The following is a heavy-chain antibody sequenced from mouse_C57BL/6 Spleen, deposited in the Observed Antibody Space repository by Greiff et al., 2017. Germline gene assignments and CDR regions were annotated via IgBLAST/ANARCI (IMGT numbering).Heavy chain of an antibody. Sequence: QVQLQQSGAELVKPGASVKLSCKASGYTFTEYTIHWVKQRPGQGLEWIGWFYPGSGSIKYNEKFKDKATLTADKSSSTDYMELSRLTSEDSAVYFCARHEGFITTVGGGYAMDYWGQGTSVTVSS. CDR1: GYTFTEYT. CDR2: FYPGSGSI. D-gene: IGHD1-1*01. CDR3: ARHEGFITTVGGGYAMDY. J-gene: IGHJ4*01. V-gene: IGHV1-62-2*01.